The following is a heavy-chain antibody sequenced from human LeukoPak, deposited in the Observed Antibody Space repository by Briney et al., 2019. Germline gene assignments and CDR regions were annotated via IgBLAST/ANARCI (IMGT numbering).Heavy chain of an antibody. CDR1: GCSISSYY. CDR3: AREVRYSSSWFDY. D-gene: IGHD6-13*01. J-gene: IGHJ4*02. CDR2: IYYSGST. V-gene: IGHV4-59*01. Sequence: DPSETLSLTCTVSGCSISSYYWSWIRQPPGKGLEWIGYIYYSGSTNYNPSLKSRVTISVDTSKNQFSLKLSSVTAADTAVYYCAREVRYSSSWFDYWGQGTLVTVSS.